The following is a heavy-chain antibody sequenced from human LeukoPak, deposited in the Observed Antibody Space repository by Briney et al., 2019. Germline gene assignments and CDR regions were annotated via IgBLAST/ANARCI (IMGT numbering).Heavy chain of an antibody. CDR3: ARQYTHRYGRGNWFDP. J-gene: IGHJ5*02. Sequence: SETLSLTCTVSGDSISSSSYYWCWIRQPPGQGLLWIGSIYYSGSTYYDPSLKSRVTICVDTSQNQFSLKLSSVTAADTAVYYCARQYTHRYGRGNWFDPWGQGTLVTVSS. CDR2: IYYSGST. V-gene: IGHV4-39*01. CDR1: GDSISSSSYY. D-gene: IGHD5-18*01.